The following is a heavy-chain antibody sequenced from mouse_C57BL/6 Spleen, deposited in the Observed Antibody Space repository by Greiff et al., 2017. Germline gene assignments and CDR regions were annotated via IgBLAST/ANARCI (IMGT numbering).Heavy chain of an antibody. CDR3: ARGIFITPVVWPMHY. D-gene: IGHD1-1*01. CDR1: GYTFTSYG. V-gene: IGHV1-81*01. CDR2: IYPRSGNT. J-gene: IGHJ4*01. Sequence: QVQLQQSGAELARPGASVKLSCKASGYTFTSYGISWVKQRTGQGLEWIGEIYPRSGNTYYNEKFKGKATLTADKSSSTAYMELRSLTSEDSAVYFCARGIFITPVVWPMHYWGQGTSATVSS.